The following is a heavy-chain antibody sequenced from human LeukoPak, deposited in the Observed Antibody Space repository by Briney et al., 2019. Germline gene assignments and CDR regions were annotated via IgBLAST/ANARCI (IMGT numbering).Heavy chain of an antibody. Sequence: GGSLRLSCAASGFTFSSYAMHWVRKAPGKGLEWVAVISYDGSNKYYADSVKGRFTISRDNSKNTLYLQMNSLRAEDTAVYYCARADGYYFDYWGQGTLVTVSS. D-gene: IGHD3-22*01. CDR2: ISYDGSNK. CDR3: ARADGYYFDY. J-gene: IGHJ4*02. CDR1: GFTFSSYA. V-gene: IGHV3-30-3*01.